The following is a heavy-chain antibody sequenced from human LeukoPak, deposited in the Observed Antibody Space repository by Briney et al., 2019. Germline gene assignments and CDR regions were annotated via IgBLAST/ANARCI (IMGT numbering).Heavy chain of an antibody. V-gene: IGHV3-30-3*01. Sequence: TGGFLRLSCAASGFTFSSYAMHWVRQAPGKGLEWVAVISYDGSNKYYADSVKGRFTISRDNSKNTLYLQMNSLRAEDTAVYYCAREDYYDSSGNDAFDIWGQGTMVTVSS. CDR1: GFTFSSYA. CDR3: AREDYYDSSGNDAFDI. CDR2: ISYDGSNK. J-gene: IGHJ3*02. D-gene: IGHD3-22*01.